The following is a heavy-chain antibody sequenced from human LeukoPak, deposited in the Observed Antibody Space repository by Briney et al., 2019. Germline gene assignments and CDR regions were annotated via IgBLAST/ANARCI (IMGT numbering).Heavy chain of an antibody. J-gene: IGHJ4*02. CDR1: GFTFSSYG. CDR3: ARTDYGDYAGFDY. D-gene: IGHD4-17*01. V-gene: IGHV3-33*03. Sequence: GGSLRLSCAASGFTFSSYGMHWVRQAPGKGLEWVAVIWYDGSNKYYADSVKGRFTISRDNAKNSLYLQMNSLRAEDTALYYCARTDYGDYAGFDYWGQGTLVTVSS. CDR2: IWYDGSNK.